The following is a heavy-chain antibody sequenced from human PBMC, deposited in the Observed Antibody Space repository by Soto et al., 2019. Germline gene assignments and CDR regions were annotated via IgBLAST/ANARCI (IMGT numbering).Heavy chain of an antibody. V-gene: IGHV3-23*01. D-gene: IGHD3-3*01. CDR2: ISGSGCST. J-gene: IGHJ4*02. Sequence: PGGSLRLFCAASGFTFSSYAMSWVRQAPGKGLEWVLAISGSGCSTYYADSVKGRFTISRDNSKNTLYLQMNSLRAEDTAVYYCARPWTGYEYFDYWGQGTLVTVSS. CDR3: ARPWTGYEYFDY. CDR1: GFTFSSYA.